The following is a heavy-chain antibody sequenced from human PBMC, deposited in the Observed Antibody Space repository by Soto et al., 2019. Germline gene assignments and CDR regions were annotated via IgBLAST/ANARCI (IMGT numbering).Heavy chain of an antibody. Sequence: SVKVSCKASGGTFSSYAISWVRQAPGQGLEWMGWIIPIFGTANYAQKFQGRVTITADKSTSTAYMELSSLRSEDTAVYYCARAWDIVVVPAAILSGAFDIWGQGTMVTVSS. D-gene: IGHD2-2*02. J-gene: IGHJ3*02. CDR2: IIPIFGTA. CDR1: GGTFSSYA. V-gene: IGHV1-69*06. CDR3: ARAWDIVVVPAAILSGAFDI.